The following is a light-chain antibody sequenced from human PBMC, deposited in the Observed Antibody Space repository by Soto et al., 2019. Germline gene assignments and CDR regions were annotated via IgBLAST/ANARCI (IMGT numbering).Light chain of an antibody. CDR1: ENVRTF. J-gene: IGKJ1*01. CDR2: GAS. Sequence: PGERATLSCRASENVRTFVDWYQQKPGQAPRLLIYGASNRATGIPARFSGSGSGTDFTLTISNLEPEDFAVYYCQQHSHWPPWTFGQGTRVEI. V-gene: IGKV3-11*01. CDR3: QQHSHWPPWT.